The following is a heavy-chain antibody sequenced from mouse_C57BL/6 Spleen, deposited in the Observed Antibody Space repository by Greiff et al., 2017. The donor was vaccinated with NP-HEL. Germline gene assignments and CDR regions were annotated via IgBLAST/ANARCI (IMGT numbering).Heavy chain of an antibody. CDR1: GYTFTDYE. CDR3: TRSNGSSYEDWYFDV. D-gene: IGHD1-1*01. Sequence: VKLVESGAELVRPGASVTLSCKASGYTFTDYEMHWVKQTPVHGLEWIGAIDPETGGTAYNQKFKGKAILTADKSSSTAYMELRSLTSEDSAVYYCTRSNGSSYEDWYFDVWGTGTTVTVSS. J-gene: IGHJ1*03. V-gene: IGHV1-15*01. CDR2: IDPETGGT.